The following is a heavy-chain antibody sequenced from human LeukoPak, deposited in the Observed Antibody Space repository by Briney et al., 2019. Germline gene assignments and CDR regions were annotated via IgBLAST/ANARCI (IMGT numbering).Heavy chain of an antibody. CDR1: GFTVSSHY. J-gene: IGHJ3*02. CDR2: IYSGGST. D-gene: IGHD6-13*01. CDR3: ARDRISSSDDAFDI. V-gene: IGHV3-66*01. Sequence: PGGSLRLPCAASGFTVSSHYMSCPRQAPGEALEWVSVIYSGGSTYYADSVKGRFTISRDNSKNTLYLQMNSLRAEDTAVYYCARDRISSSDDAFDIWGQGTMVTVSS.